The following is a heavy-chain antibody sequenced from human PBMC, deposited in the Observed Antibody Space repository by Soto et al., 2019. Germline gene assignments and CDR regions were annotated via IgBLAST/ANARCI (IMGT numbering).Heavy chain of an antibody. CDR3: ARDRSSSGYGDH. Sequence: QVQLVQSGPEVKQPGASVKVSCKASGYTFASYGVTWVRQAPGQGLEWMGWISVYNGNTNYAQKLQGRVSMTADTYTNTAYMELRSRRSDDTAVYFCARDRSSSGYGDHWGQGTLVTVSS. V-gene: IGHV1-18*01. CDR1: GYTFASYG. D-gene: IGHD6-13*01. CDR2: ISVYNGNT. J-gene: IGHJ4*02.